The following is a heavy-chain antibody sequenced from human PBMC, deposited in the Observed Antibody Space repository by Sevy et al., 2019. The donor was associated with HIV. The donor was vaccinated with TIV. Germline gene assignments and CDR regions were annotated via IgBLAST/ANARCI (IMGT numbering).Heavy chain of an antibody. D-gene: IGHD2-21*02. Sequence: SETLSLTCTVSGGSINSDSYYWGWIRQPPGKGLEWIGNIFYSGTTYYNPSLKSRVTISVDTSKNQFSLKLSSVTAADTAVYYCARFEYGDYVSHFEYWGQGTLVTVSS. CDR3: ARFEYGDYVSHFEY. V-gene: IGHV4-39*01. J-gene: IGHJ4*02. CDR1: GGSINSDSYY. CDR2: IFYSGTT.